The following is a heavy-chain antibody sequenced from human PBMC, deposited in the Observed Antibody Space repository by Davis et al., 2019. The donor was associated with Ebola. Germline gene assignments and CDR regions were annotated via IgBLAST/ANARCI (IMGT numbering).Heavy chain of an antibody. CDR2: ISGSGGST. CDR3: AKGLDTAMAERPCFDY. J-gene: IGHJ4*02. V-gene: IGHV3-23*01. Sequence: GESLKISCAASGFTFSSYSMNWVRQAPGKGLEWVSAISGSGGSTYYADSVKGRFTISRDNSKNTLYLQMNSLRAEDTAVYYCAKGLDTAMAERPCFDYWGQGTLVTVSS. CDR1: GFTFSSYS. D-gene: IGHD5-18*01.